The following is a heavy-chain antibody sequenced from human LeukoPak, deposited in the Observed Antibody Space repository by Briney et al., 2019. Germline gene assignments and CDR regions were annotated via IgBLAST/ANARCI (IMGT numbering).Heavy chain of an antibody. V-gene: IGHV4-30-2*01. J-gene: IGHJ4*02. CDR3: ASFGVGVGFDY. Sequence: MASETLSLTCTVSGGSISSGGYYWSWIRQPPGKGLEWIGYIYHSGSTYYNPSLKSRVTISVDRSKNQFSLKLSSVTAADTAVYYCASFGVGVGFDYWGQGTLVTVSS. D-gene: IGHD3-16*01. CDR2: IYHSGST. CDR1: GGSISSGGYY.